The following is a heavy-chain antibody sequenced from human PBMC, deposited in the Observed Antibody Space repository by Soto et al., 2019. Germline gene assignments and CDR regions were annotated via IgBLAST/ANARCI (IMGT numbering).Heavy chain of an antibody. CDR3: ARDVDYDILTGQFDY. CDR2: IWYDGSNK. Sequence: QVQLVESGGGVVQPGRSLRLSCAASGFTFSSYGMHWVRHTPGKGLEWVAVIWYDGSNKYYADSVKGRFTISRDNSKNTLYLQMNSRSAEDTAVYYCARDVDYDILTGQFDYLGQGALVTFSS. V-gene: IGHV3-33*01. CDR1: GFTFSSYG. D-gene: IGHD3-9*01. J-gene: IGHJ4*02.